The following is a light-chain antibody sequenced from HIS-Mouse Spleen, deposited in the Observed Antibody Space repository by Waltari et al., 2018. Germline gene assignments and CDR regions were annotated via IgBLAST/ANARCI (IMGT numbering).Light chain of an antibody. CDR3: AAWDDSLSGPV. J-gene: IGLJ2*01. CDR1: RSNIGSNY. CDR2: RNN. V-gene: IGLV1-47*01. Sequence: QSVLTQPPSASGTPGQRVTISCSGSRSNIGSNYVYWYQQLPGTVPKLLIYRNNQRPSGVPDRFSGSKSGTSASLAISGLRSEDEADYYCAAWDDSLSGPVFGGGTKLTVL.